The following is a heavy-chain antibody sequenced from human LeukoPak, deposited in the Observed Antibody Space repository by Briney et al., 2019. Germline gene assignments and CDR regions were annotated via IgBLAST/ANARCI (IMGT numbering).Heavy chain of an antibody. CDR1: GGSISSYY. D-gene: IGHD6-13*01. Sequence: SETLSLTXTVSGGSISSYYWSWIRQPPGKGLEWIEYIYYSGSTNYNPSLKSRVTISVDTSKNQYSLKLSSVTAADTAVYYCVRGEEQLALFDYWGQGTLVTVSS. J-gene: IGHJ4*02. CDR2: IYYSGST. V-gene: IGHV4-59*01. CDR3: VRGEEQLALFDY.